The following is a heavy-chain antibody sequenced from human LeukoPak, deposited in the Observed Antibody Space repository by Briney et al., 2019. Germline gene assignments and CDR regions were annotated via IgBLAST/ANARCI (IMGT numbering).Heavy chain of an antibody. CDR3: ARHPVAVSRGANFDY. J-gene: IGHJ4*02. CDR1: GGSVSSTGYY. CDR2: IYYSGST. V-gene: IGHV4-39*01. Sequence: SETLSLTCTVSGGSVSSTGYYWGRNRPPPGKDLEWIGSIYYSGSTYYNPSLRNRVPISVDTSMSQFSLNLTSVTAGETAVYYCARHPVAVSRGANFDYWGQGTLVTVSS. D-gene: IGHD6-19*01.